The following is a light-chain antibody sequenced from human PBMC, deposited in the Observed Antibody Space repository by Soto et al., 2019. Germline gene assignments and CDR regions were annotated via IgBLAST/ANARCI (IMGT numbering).Light chain of an antibody. Sequence: EIVLTQSPGTLSLSPGATATLSCRASQSVSRNYLAWFQQKPGQAPRLLIHGASSRAAGTPDRFSGSGSGTDFTLTISSLQPEDSASYFCHQTYSVPPTFGQGTKVEV. CDR2: GAS. V-gene: IGKV3-20*01. CDR3: HQTYSVPPT. J-gene: IGKJ1*01. CDR1: QSVSRNY.